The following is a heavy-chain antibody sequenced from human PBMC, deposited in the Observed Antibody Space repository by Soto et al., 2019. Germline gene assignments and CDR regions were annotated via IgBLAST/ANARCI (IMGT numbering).Heavy chain of an antibody. V-gene: IGHV4-31*03. J-gene: IGHJ2*01. CDR3: ARNVRSGYFSYWYFDL. CDR2: IYYSGST. D-gene: IGHD3-3*01. CDR1: GGSISSGGYY. Sequence: QVQLQESGPGLVKPSQTLSLTCTVSGGSISSGGYYWSWIRQHPGKGLEWIGYIYYSGSTYYNPSLKSRVTISVDTSKNQFSLKLSSVTAADTAVYYCARNVRSGYFSYWYFDLWGRGTLVTVSS.